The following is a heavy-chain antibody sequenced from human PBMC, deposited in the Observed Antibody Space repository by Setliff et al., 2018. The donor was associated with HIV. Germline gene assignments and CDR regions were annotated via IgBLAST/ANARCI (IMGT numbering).Heavy chain of an antibody. CDR2: VKQDASEK. Sequence: GGSLRLSCSASGFTFSSYWMNWVRQAPGGGLEWVANVKQDASEKYYVDSGKGRFNISRGNAKSSLYLQMNNLTAEDTAVYYCARGLADPWFFYANSGLNAFNYWGQGAQVTVSS. J-gene: IGHJ4*02. CDR3: ARGLADPWFFYANSGLNAFNY. CDR1: GFTFSSYW. D-gene: IGHD1-26*01. V-gene: IGHV3-7*03.